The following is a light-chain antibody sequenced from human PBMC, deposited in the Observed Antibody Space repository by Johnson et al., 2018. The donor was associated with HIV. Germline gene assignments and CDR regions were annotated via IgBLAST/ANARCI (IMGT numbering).Light chain of an antibody. CDR3: ETWDSSLSWV. V-gene: IGLV1-51*02. J-gene: IGLJ1*01. Sequence: QSVLTQPPSVSAAPGQKVTISCSGSSSNIGNNYVSWYQQLPGTAPKLLIYENNKRPSGIPDRFSGSKSGTSATLGITGLQTGDEADYYCETWDSSLSWVFGTGTTVTVL. CDR2: ENN. CDR1: SSNIGNNY.